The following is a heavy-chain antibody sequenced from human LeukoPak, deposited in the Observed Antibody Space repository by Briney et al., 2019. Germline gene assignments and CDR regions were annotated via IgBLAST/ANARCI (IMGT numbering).Heavy chain of an antibody. J-gene: IGHJ1*01. D-gene: IGHD2-15*01. Sequence: GGSLRLSCAASGFTVSNNYMSWVRQAPGKGLEWVSLIYNDGRTHYPDSVKGRFTISRDNSRNTLYLQMNSLRGDDTAVYFCARESWGHCSRDSCPFQHWGQGTLVTVSS. CDR2: IYNDGRT. CDR1: GFTVSNNY. CDR3: ARESWGHCSRDSCPFQH. V-gene: IGHV3-66*01.